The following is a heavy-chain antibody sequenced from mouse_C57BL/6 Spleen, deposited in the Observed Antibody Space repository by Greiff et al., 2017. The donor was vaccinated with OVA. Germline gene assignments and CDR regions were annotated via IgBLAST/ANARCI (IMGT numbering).Heavy chain of an antibody. D-gene: IGHD1-1*02. CDR3: ANHADGRRPHWYFDV. CDR1: GFSLTSYG. V-gene: IGHV2-9*01. J-gene: IGHJ1*03. Sequence: VKLVESGPGLVAPSQSLSITCTASGFSLTSYGVDWVRQPPGKGLEWLGVIWGGGSTNYNSAPMSRLSISKDNSKSQDFLKMNSLQTGDTAMYYCANHADGRRPHWYFDVWGTGTTVTVSS. CDR2: IWGGGST.